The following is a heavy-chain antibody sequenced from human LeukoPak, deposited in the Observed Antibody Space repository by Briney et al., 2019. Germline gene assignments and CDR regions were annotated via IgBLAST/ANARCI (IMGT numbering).Heavy chain of an antibody. J-gene: IGHJ4*02. V-gene: IGHV4-31*03. CDR3: ARFGIAGDFDY. D-gene: IGHD6-13*01. CDR2: IYYSGST. CDR1: GGSISSGGYY. Sequence: PSETLSLTCTVSGGSISSGGYYWSWIRQHPGKGLEWIGYIYYSGSTYYNPSLKSRVTISVDTSKNQFSLKLSSVTAADTAVYYCARFGIAGDFDYWGQGTLVTVSS.